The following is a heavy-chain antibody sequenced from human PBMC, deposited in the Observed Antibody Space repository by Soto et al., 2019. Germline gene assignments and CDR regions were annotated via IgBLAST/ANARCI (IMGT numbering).Heavy chain of an antibody. CDR1: GFTFSSFG. D-gene: IGHD3-16*01. CDR3: VKDIHFLGTWYFDL. CDR2: ISYDGTNT. Sequence: EQLAQSGGGVVQAGRSLRLSCEASGFTFSSFGMHWVRQAPGKGLEWVAMISYDGTNTQFADSVKGRFTVSRDNSKKIGYQQMETLRPEDTAIYNCVKDIHFLGTWYFDLGGRGSLGAVSS. V-gene: IGHV3-30*18. J-gene: IGHJ2*01.